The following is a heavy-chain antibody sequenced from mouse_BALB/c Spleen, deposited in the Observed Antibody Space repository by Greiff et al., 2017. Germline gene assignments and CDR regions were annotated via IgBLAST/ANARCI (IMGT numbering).Heavy chain of an antibody. J-gene: IGHJ3*01. CDR2: IYPGSGST. V-gene: IGHV1S22*01. CDR3: TRWDSWFAY. Sequence: LQQPGSELVRPGASVKLSCKASGYTFTSYWMHWVKQRPGQGLEWIGNIYPGSGSTNYDEKFKSKATLTVDTSSSTAYMQLSSLTSEDSAVYYCTRWDSWFAYGGQGTLVTVSA. D-gene: IGHD4-1*01. CDR1: GYTFTSYW.